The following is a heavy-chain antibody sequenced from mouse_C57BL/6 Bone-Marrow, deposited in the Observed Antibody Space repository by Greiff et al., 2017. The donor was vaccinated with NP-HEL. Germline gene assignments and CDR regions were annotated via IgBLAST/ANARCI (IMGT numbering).Heavy chain of an antibody. CDR2: IDPETGGT. CDR3: TRDYGSSYVAWFAY. J-gene: IGHJ3*01. V-gene: IGHV1-15*01. Sequence: VKLMESGAELVRPGASVTLSCKASGYTFTDYEMHWVKQTPVHGLEWIGAIDPETGGTAYNQKFKGKAILTADKSSSTAYMELRSLTSEDSAVDYCTRDYGSSYVAWFAYWGQGTLVTVSA. CDR1: GYTFTDYE. D-gene: IGHD1-1*01.